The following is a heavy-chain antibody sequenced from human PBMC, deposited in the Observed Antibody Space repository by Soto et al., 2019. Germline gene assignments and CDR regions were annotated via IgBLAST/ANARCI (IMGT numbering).Heavy chain of an antibody. D-gene: IGHD3-22*01. V-gene: IGHV5-10-1*01. CDR2: IDPSDSQT. J-gene: IGHJ4*02. CDR1: GYSFAGYW. Sequence: GESLKISCKGSGYSFAGYWITWVRQKPGKGLEWMGRIDPSDSQTYYSPSFRGRVTISATKSITTVFLQWSSLRASDTAMYYCARQIYDSDTGPNFQYYFDSWGQGTPVTVSS. CDR3: ARQIYDSDTGPNFQYYFDS.